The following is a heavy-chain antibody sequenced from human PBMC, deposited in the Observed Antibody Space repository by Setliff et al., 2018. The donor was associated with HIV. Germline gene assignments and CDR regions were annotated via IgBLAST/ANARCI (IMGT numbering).Heavy chain of an antibody. V-gene: IGHV4-59*11. CDR3: ARGGNSRAAWFDS. CDR1: GASITSHY. Sequence: ETLSLTCTVSGASITSHYWSWIRQSPGRELEWIGYIYSTGSTNYNPSLQSRVSISMDASKNKFSLKVTSVTSADTAVYYCARGGNSRAAWFDSWGQGTLVTVSS. CDR2: IYSTGST. D-gene: IGHD6-6*01. J-gene: IGHJ5*01.